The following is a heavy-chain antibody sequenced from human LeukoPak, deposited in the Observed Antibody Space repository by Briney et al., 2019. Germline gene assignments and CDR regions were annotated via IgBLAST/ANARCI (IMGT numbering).Heavy chain of an antibody. Sequence: GGSLRLSCAASGFTFSSYAMSWVRQAPGKGLEWVSAISGSGGSTYYADSVKGRFTISRDNSKNTLYLQMNSLRAEDTAVYYCAKDLVRGFSIAVAGSFDYWGQGTLVTVSS. CDR1: GFTFSSYA. CDR3: AKDLVRGFSIAVAGSFDY. D-gene: IGHD6-19*01. CDR2: ISGSGGST. J-gene: IGHJ4*02. V-gene: IGHV3-23*01.